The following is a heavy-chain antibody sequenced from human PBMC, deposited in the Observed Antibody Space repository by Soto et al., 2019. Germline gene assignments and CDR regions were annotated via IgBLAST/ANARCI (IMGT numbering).Heavy chain of an antibody. D-gene: IGHD2-2*01. J-gene: IGHJ4*02. CDR3: VKDRMPGGRWSFDY. Sequence: EVQLLESGGGLEQPGGSLRLSCAASGFTFRTYTMNWVRQAPGQGLEWVSGIYGDGSETFYADSVKGRFTISRDNARGMWLLRVNRGRAEDTGIYFCVKDRMPGGRWSFDYWGQGTVVSVS. V-gene: IGHV3-23*01. CDR2: IYGDGSET. CDR1: GFTFRTYT.